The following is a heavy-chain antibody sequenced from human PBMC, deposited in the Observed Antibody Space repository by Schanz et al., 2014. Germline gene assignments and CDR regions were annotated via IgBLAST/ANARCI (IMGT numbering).Heavy chain of an antibody. CDR1: GFTFSSYS. CDR2: ISSSSSTR. D-gene: IGHD1-26*01. J-gene: IGHJ4*02. Sequence: MQLLESGGGLVQPGGSLRLSCTASGFTFSSYSMNWVRQAPGKGLEWVSYISSSSSTRYYADSVKGRFTISRDNAKTALYLQMNSLRAEDTAVYYCARDHATESYYSAGPPIDYWGQGTLLTVSS. V-gene: IGHV3-48*01. CDR3: ARDHATESYYSAGPPIDY.